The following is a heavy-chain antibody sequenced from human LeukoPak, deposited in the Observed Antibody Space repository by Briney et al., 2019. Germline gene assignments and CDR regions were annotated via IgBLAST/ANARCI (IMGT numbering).Heavy chain of an antibody. V-gene: IGHV1-2*02. Sequence: GASVKVSCKTSGYTFTGYYMHWVRQAPGQGLEWMGWINPNSGATKYAQKFQGRVTMTRDTSISTGYMELSSLRSGDTAIYYCARKYDILTGNDNWFDPWGQGTLVTVSS. CDR3: ARKYDILTGNDNWFDP. CDR2: INPNSGAT. CDR1: GYTFTGYY. D-gene: IGHD3-9*01. J-gene: IGHJ5*02.